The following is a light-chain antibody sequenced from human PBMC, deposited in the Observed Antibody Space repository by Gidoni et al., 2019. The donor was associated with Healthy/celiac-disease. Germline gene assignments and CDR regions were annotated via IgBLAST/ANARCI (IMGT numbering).Light chain of an antibody. V-gene: IGKV3-20*01. J-gene: IGKJ1*01. Sequence: EIVLTQSPGTLSLSPGERATLSCRASQSVSSSYLAWCQQKPGQAPRLLIYGASSRATGIPDRISGSGSGTDFTLTISRLEPEDFAVYYCQQYGSSPGTFGQGTKVEIK. CDR1: QSVSSSY. CDR2: GAS. CDR3: QQYGSSPGT.